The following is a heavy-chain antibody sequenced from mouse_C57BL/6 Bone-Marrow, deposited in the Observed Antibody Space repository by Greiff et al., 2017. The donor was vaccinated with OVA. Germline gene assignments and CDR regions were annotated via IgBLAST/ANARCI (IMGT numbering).Heavy chain of an antibody. Sequence: SGYTFTDYYMNWVKQSHGKSLEWIGDINPNNGGTSYNQKFKGKATLTVDKSSSTAYMEPRSLTSEDSAVYYCARREDYDWFAYWGQGTLVTVSA. D-gene: IGHD2-4*01. CDR2: INPNNGGT. J-gene: IGHJ3*01. V-gene: IGHV1-26*01. CDR3: ARREDYDWFAY. CDR1: GYTFTDYY.